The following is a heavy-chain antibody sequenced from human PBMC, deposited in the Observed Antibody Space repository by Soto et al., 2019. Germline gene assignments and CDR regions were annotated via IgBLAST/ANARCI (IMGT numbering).Heavy chain of an antibody. D-gene: IGHD1-1*01. J-gene: IGHJ6*02. Sequence: SEILSLTCTVSGGSISSYYWSWIRQPPGKGLEWIGYIYYSGSTNYNPSLKSRVTISVDTSKNQFSLKLSSVTAADTAFYFCAQNGPYSLAVWGQGTTVTVSS. CDR1: GGSISSYY. CDR2: IYYSGST. V-gene: IGHV4-59*01. CDR3: AQNGPYSLAV.